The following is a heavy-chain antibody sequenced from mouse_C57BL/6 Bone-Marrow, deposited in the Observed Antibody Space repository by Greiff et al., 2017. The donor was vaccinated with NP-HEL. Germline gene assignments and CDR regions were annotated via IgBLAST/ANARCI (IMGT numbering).Heavy chain of an antibody. Sequence: EVKVVESGGGLVQSGRSLRLSCATSGFTFSDFYMEWVRQAPGKGLEWIAASRNKANDYTTEYSASVKGRFIVSRDTSQSILYLQMNALRAEDTAIYYCAGDASYYYGSSPFAYWGQGTLVTVSA. CDR1: GFTFSDFY. CDR3: AGDASYYYGSSPFAY. V-gene: IGHV7-1*01. D-gene: IGHD1-1*01. J-gene: IGHJ3*01. CDR2: SRNKANDYTT.